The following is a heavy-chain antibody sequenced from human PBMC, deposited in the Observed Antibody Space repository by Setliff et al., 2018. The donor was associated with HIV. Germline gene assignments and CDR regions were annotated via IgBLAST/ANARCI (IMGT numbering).Heavy chain of an antibody. CDR3: ARAAYGSSWYVGTKDYYYYYMDV. D-gene: IGHD6-13*01. V-gene: IGHV4-59*01. CDR2: IYYSGST. Sequence: SETLSLTCTVSGGSISSYYWSWIRQPPGKGLEWIGYIYYSGSTNYNPSLKSRVTISVDTSKNQFSLKLSSVTAADTAVYYCARAAYGSSWYVGTKDYYYYYMDVWASVKVTVSS. J-gene: IGHJ6*03. CDR1: GGSISSYY.